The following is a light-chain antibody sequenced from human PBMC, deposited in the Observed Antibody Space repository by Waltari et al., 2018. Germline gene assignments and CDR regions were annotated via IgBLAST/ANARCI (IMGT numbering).Light chain of an antibody. CDR1: QSISSN. CDR2: AAS. J-gene: IGKJ4*01. CDR3: QQYNSWVT. V-gene: IGKV3-15*01. Sequence: EIVMTQSPATLSVSPGERATLSCRASQSISSNLAWYQQKPGQAPSPLIYAASTRATGIPARFSGSGSGTEFTLTISSLQSEDFVLYYCQQYNSWVTFGGGTKVEIK.